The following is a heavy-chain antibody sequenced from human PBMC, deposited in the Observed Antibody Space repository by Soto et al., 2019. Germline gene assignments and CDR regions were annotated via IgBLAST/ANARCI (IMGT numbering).Heavy chain of an antibody. CDR2: ISYDGSNK. D-gene: IGHD5-12*01. Sequence: QVQLVESGGGVVQPGRSLRLSCAASGFTFSSYAMHWVRQAPGKGLEWVAVISYDGSNKYYADSVKGRFTISRDNSKNTLYLQMNILRAEDTAVYYCARALGSGTDYWGQGTLVTVSS. CDR1: GFTFSSYA. V-gene: IGHV3-30-3*01. J-gene: IGHJ4*02. CDR3: ARALGSGTDY.